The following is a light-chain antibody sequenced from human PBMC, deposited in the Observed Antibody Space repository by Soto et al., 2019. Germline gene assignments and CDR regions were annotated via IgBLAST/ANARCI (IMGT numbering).Light chain of an antibody. J-gene: IGKJ5*01. Sequence: EIVLTQSQCTLSLSQGERATLCCRASQSVGSNLAWYQQKAGQAPRLLIYGASTRATGIPARFSGSGSGTEFTLTISSLQSEDFALYYCQQYNNWPPVTFGQGTRLEIK. CDR1: QSVGSN. CDR3: QQYNNWPPVT. V-gene: IGKV3-15*01. CDR2: GAS.